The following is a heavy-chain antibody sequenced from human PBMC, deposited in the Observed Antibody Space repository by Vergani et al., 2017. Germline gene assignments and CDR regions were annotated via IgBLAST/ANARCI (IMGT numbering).Heavy chain of an antibody. CDR1: GFTFSSYS. CDR3: VRRVAVAAFDY. D-gene: IGHD6-19*01. Sequence: EVQLVESGGGLVQPGVSLRLSCAASGFTFSSYSMNWVRQAPGKGLEWVSFIGSTVTTIYYADSVKGRFTISRDNAKNSLYLQMNSLRAEDTAVYYCVRRVAVAAFDYWGQGTLVTVSS. V-gene: IGHV3-48*04. J-gene: IGHJ4*02. CDR2: IGSTVTTI.